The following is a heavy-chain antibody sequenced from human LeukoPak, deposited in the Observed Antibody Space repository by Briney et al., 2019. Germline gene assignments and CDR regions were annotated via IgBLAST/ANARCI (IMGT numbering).Heavy chain of an antibody. CDR2: ISSSGSTI. V-gene: IGHV3-11*04. CDR3: ALTPSIAVAGLDY. Sequence: GGSLRLSCAASGFTFSHAWMSWVRQAPGKGLEWVSYISSSGSTIYYADSVKGRFTISRDNAKNSLYLQMNSLRAEDTAVYYCALTPSIAVAGLDYWGQGTLVTVSS. D-gene: IGHD6-19*01. J-gene: IGHJ4*02. CDR1: GFTFSHAW.